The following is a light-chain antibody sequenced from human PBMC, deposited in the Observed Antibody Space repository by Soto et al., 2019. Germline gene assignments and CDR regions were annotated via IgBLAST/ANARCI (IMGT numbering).Light chain of an antibody. CDR2: GAS. CDR3: QQYNNWPRT. J-gene: IGKJ1*01. CDR1: PSVSSN. Sequence: EIVMTQSPATLSVSPGERATLSCRASPSVSSNLAWYQQKPGQAPRLLIYGASTRATGIPARFSGSGSGTEFPITISSLQSEDFAVYYGQQYNNWPRTFGQGTKVEIK. V-gene: IGKV3-15*01.